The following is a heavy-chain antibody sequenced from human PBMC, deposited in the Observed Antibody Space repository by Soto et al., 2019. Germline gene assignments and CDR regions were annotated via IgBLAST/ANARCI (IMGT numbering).Heavy chain of an antibody. CDR1: GFNFDDHA. CDR3: AKDGSYGDSQEGIYFDN. CDR2: ISWHGGNI. J-gene: IGHJ4*02. V-gene: IGHV3-9*01. D-gene: IGHD4-17*01. Sequence: DVQLVESGGGLVQPGRSLRLSCAASGFNFDDHAMQWVRQTPGKGLEWVSGISWHGGNIGFADSVKGRFTISRDNAKHDLYFEMSNLRPEETALYYCAKDGSYGDSQEGIYFDNWGQGTLVTVSS.